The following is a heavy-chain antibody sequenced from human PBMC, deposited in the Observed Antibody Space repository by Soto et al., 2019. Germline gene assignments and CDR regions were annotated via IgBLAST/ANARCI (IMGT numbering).Heavy chain of an antibody. D-gene: IGHD6-19*01. CDR2: INHNGST. Sequence: SETLSLTCAVYGGSFSGYYWSWIRQPPGKGLEWIGEINHNGSTNYNPSIKSRVTISVDTAKNQFFVKLSSVTAADTAVYYCARFPRLSLGSPYLLSSGWYSRSDAFAIWGQGTMVTVSS. J-gene: IGHJ3*02. CDR3: ARFPRLSLGSPYLLSSGWYSRSDAFAI. CDR1: GGSFSGYY. V-gene: IGHV4-34*01.